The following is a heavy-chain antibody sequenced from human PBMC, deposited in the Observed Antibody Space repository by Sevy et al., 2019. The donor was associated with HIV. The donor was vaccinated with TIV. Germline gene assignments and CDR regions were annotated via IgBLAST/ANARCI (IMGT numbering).Heavy chain of an antibody. V-gene: IGHV3-30*18. D-gene: IGHD3-3*01. CDR3: AKDRNFWSGYYYYYYYMDV. Sequence: GGSLRLSCAASGFTFSSYGMHWVRQAPGKGLEWVAVISYDGSNEYYADSVKGRFTISRDNSKNTLYLQMNSLRAEDPAVYYCAKDRNFWSGYYYYYYYMDVWGKGTTVTVSS. CDR2: ISYDGSNE. CDR1: GFTFSSYG. J-gene: IGHJ6*03.